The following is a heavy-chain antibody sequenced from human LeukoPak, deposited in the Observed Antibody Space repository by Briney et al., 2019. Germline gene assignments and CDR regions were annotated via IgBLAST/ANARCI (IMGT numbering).Heavy chain of an antibody. Sequence: SETLSLTSAVYGGSFSGYYWSWIRQPPGKGLEWIGEINHSGSTNYNPSLRSRVTISVDTSKNQFSLKLSSVTAADTAVYYCARGGNYWPQWWFDPWGRGTLVSVSS. CDR2: INHSGST. D-gene: IGHD1-26*01. J-gene: IGHJ5*02. CDR1: GGSFSGYY. V-gene: IGHV4-34*01. CDR3: ARGGNYWPQWWFDP.